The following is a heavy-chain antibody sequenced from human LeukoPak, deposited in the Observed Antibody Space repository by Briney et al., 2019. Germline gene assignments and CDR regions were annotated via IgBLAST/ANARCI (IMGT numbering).Heavy chain of an antibody. CDR1: GFTFSSYW. CDR3: ARDRDPIVGPDAFDI. Sequence: GGSLRLSCAASGFTFSSYWMSWVRQAPGKGLEWVANIKQDGSEKYYVDSVKGRFTISRDNAKNSLYLQMNSLRAEDTAVYYCARDRDPIVGPDAFDIWGQGTIVTVSS. J-gene: IGHJ3*02. CDR2: IKQDGSEK. V-gene: IGHV3-7*01. D-gene: IGHD3-22*01.